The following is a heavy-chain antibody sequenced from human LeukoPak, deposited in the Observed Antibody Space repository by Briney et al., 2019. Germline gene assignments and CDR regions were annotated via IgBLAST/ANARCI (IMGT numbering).Heavy chain of an antibody. CDR3: VKSGGSLYYIFDH. CDR1: GFTFDDYA. CDR2: ISWNGGGI. D-gene: IGHD1-26*01. Sequence: GGSLRLSCAASGFTFDDYAMHWVRQAPGKGLEWVAGISWNGGGIEYADSVKGRFTISRDNSKNSLYLKIHSLGAEDTALYYCVKSGGSLYYIFDHWGRGTVVTASS. J-gene: IGHJ3*01. V-gene: IGHV3-9*01.